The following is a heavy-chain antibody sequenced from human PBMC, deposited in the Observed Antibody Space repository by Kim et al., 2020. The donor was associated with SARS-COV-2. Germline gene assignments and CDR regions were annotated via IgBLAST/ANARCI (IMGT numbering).Heavy chain of an antibody. J-gene: IGHJ4*02. CDR1: GFTFSSYG. Sequence: GGSLRLSCAASGFTFSSYGMHWVRQAPGKGLEWVAVIWYDGSNKYYADSVKGRFTISRDNSKNTLYLQMNILRAEDTAVYYWARDKVSADDFWSGYYPSIAYWGQGTLVTVSS. CDR2: IWYDGSNK. V-gene: IGHV3-33*01. D-gene: IGHD3-3*01. CDR3: ARDKVSADDFWSGYYPSIAY.